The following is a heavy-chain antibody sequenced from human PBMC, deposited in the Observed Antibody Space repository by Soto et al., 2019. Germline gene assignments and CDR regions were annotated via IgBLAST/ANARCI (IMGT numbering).Heavy chain of an antibody. CDR1: GGSISSGGYY. J-gene: IGHJ4*02. CDR3: ARDSSWSGYYRYFDY. CDR2: IYYSGST. V-gene: IGHV4-31*03. D-gene: IGHD3-3*01. Sequence: QVQLQESGPGLVKPSQTLSLTCTVSGGSISSGGYYWSWIRQHPGKGLEWIGYIYYSGSTYYNPSLKSRVTISVDTSKNQFSLKLSSVTAADTAVYYCARDSSWSGYYRYFDYWGQGTLVTVSS.